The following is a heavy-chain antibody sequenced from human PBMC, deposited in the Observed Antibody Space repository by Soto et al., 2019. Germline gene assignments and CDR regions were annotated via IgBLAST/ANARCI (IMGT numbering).Heavy chain of an antibody. V-gene: IGHV4-59*12. Sequence: SETLSLTCTVSGGSISSYYWSWIRQPPGKGLEWIGYIYYSGSTNYNPSLKSRVTISVDTSKNQFSLKLSSVTAADTAVYYCAGSGYYQNGGRDVWGKGTTVTVP. CDR2: IYYSGST. CDR1: GGSISSYY. J-gene: IGHJ6*04. D-gene: IGHD3-22*01. CDR3: AGSGYYQNGGRDV.